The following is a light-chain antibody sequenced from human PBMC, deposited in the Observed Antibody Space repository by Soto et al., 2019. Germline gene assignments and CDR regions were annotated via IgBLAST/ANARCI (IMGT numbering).Light chain of an antibody. CDR1: SGDIGGYNY. CDR2: EVT. Sequence: QSALTQPASVSGSPGQSITISCTGTSGDIGGYNYVSWYQQHPGKAPKLLISEVTNRPSGVSNRFSGSKSGNTASLTISGLQAEGEADYYCSSYTTNITPVVFGGGTQLTVL. V-gene: IGLV2-14*01. J-gene: IGLJ2*01. CDR3: SSYTTNITPVV.